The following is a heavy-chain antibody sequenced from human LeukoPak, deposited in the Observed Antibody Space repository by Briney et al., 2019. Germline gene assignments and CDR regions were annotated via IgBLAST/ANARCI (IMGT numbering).Heavy chain of an antibody. Sequence: SETLSLTCTVSGGSISSGGYYWSWIRQPPGKGLEWIGYIYHSGSTYYNPSLKSRVTISVDRSKNQFSLKLSSVTAADTAVYYCASRAGGGRTIMITFGGVIAPFDYWGQGTLVTVSS. J-gene: IGHJ4*02. V-gene: IGHV4-30-2*01. D-gene: IGHD3-16*02. CDR2: IYHSGST. CDR1: GGSISSGGYY. CDR3: ASRAGGGRTIMITFGGVIAPFDY.